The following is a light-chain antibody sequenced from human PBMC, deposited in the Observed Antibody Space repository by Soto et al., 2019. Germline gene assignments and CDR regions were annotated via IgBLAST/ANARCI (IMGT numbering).Light chain of an antibody. V-gene: IGKV3-20*01. CDR2: GAS. CDR1: QSVSSSY. J-gene: IGKJ3*01. Sequence: EIVLTQSPGTLSLSPGERATLSCRASQSVSSSYLAWYQQKPGQAPRLLIYGASSRATGIPDRFSGSGSGTSFTLTISSLEPADFAVYYCQQYGSSLFTFGPGTKVDIK. CDR3: QQYGSSLFT.